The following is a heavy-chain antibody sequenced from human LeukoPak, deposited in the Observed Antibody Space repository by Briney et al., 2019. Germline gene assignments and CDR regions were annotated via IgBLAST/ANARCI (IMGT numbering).Heavy chain of an antibody. V-gene: IGHV4-59*01. CDR3: AVHRSGYYSWSDP. Sequence: SETLSLTCTVSGGSISSYYWSWIRQPPGKGLEWIGYIYYSGSTNYNPSLKSRVTISVDTSKNQFSLKLSSVTAADTAVYYCAVHRSGYYSWSDPWGQGTLVTVSS. CDR1: GGSISSYY. CDR2: IYYSGST. J-gene: IGHJ5*02. D-gene: IGHD3-3*01.